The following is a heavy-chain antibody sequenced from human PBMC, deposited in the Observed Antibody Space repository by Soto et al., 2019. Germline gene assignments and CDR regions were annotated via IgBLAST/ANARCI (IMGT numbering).Heavy chain of an antibody. J-gene: IGHJ4*02. CDR3: AREKRANGYFDY. D-gene: IGHD6-25*01. CDR2: IKQDGSEK. V-gene: IGHV3-7*01. Sequence: EVQLVESGGGLVQTGGSLRLSCAASGFTFSSYWMSCVRQAPGKWLEWGANIKQDGSEKYYVDSVNGRFTISRDNAKNSLDLQVNRLRVEDTAVYYCAREKRANGYFDYWGQGTLVTVSS. CDR1: GFTFSSYW.